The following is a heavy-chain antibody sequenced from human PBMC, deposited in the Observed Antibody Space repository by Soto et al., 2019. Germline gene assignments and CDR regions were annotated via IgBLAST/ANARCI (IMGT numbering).Heavy chain of an antibody. Sequence: GGSLRLSCAASGFTFSSYGMHWVRQAPGKGLEWVAVISYDGSNKYYADSVKGRFTISRDNSKSTLYLQMNSLRAEDTAVYYCAKDAFDVLRFLEWLPGASYFDYWGQGTLVTVSS. J-gene: IGHJ4*02. D-gene: IGHD3-3*01. CDR3: AKDAFDVLRFLEWLPGASYFDY. CDR2: ISYDGSNK. V-gene: IGHV3-30*18. CDR1: GFTFSSYG.